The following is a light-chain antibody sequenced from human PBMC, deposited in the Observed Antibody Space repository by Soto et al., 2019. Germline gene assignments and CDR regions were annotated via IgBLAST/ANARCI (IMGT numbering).Light chain of an antibody. CDR1: QSITKW. J-gene: IGKJ5*01. CDR3: QKLHDYPIN. CDR2: EAS. Sequence: EIQITHAPSTLYESVLDKVNLTLLASQSITKWLAWYQQKPGKAPTLLIYEASILQNGVPSRFSGTESGTEFTLTISSLRPDDFATYYCQKLHDYPINCGKGQRREIK. V-gene: IGKV1-5*03.